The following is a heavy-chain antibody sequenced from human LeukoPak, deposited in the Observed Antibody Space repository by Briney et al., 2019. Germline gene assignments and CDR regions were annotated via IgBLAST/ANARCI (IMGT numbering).Heavy chain of an antibody. CDR2: ISAYNGNT. Sequence: ASVKVSCKASGYTFTSYGISWVRQAPGQGLEWMGWISAYNGNTNYAQKLQGRVTMTTDTSTSTAYMELRSLRSDDTAVYYCARAERTAITHDYWGQGSLVTVSS. D-gene: IGHD5-18*01. J-gene: IGHJ4*02. V-gene: IGHV1-18*01. CDR1: GYTFTSYG. CDR3: ARAERTAITHDY.